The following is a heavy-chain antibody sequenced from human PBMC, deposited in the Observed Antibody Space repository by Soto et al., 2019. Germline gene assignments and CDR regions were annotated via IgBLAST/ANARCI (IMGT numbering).Heavy chain of an antibody. CDR3: ARANTWVTGRVGTH. CDR1: GYSFTNYG. J-gene: IGHJ4*02. V-gene: IGHV1-18*01. CDR2: ISGYNGNT. D-gene: IGHD1-1*01. Sequence: QIPLEQSRIEMKEPGTSLKISCATSGYSFTNYGISWVRQAPGQGLEWMGWISGYNGNTKYAQSFHDRVVMTADKFTSTGYLEMRNLRSNDTAVYYCARANTWVTGRVGTHWGQGTKVTVSS.